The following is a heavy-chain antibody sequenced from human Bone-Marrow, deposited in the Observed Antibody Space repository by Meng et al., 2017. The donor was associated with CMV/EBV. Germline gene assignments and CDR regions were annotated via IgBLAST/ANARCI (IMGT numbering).Heavy chain of an antibody. V-gene: IGHV3-21*01. CDR3: ARFWSGYYTIDY. D-gene: IGHD3-3*01. Sequence: GESLKISCAASGFTFSSYGMHWVRQAPGKGLEWVSSISGTRNYIFYADSVKGRFTISRDNAKNSLYLQMNSLRAEDTAVYYCARFWSGYYTIDYWGQGTLVTVSS. CDR1: GFTFSSYG. J-gene: IGHJ4*02. CDR2: ISGTRNYI.